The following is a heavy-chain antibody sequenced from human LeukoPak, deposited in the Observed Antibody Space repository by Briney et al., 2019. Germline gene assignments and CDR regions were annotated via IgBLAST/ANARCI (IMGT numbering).Heavy chain of an antibody. J-gene: IGHJ4*02. Sequence: SETLSLTCTVSGGSISSYYWSWIRQPPGKGLEWIGYIYYSGSTNYNPSLKSRVTISVDTSKNQFSLKLSSVTAADTAVNYCARGPLRFRELLFDYWGQGTLVTVSS. CDR1: GGSISSYY. D-gene: IGHD3-10*01. V-gene: IGHV4-59*01. CDR3: ARGPLRFRELLFDY. CDR2: IYYSGST.